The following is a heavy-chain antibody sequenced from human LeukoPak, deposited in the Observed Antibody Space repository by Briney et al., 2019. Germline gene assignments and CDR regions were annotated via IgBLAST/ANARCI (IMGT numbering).Heavy chain of an antibody. CDR2: INHSGST. D-gene: IGHD3-10*01. Sequence: PSETLSLTCAVYGGSFSGYYWSWIRQPPGKGLEWIGEINHSGSTNYNPSLKSRVTISVDTSKNQFSLKLSSVTAADTAVYYYARGPRITMVRGVIIPNWFDPWGQGTLVTVSS. V-gene: IGHV4-34*01. CDR3: ARGPRITMVRGVIIPNWFDP. CDR1: GGSFSGYY. J-gene: IGHJ5*02.